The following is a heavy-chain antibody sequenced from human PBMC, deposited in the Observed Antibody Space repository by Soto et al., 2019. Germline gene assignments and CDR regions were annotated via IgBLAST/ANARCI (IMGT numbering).Heavy chain of an antibody. CDR2: IYYSGST. Sequence: QVQLQESGPGLVKPSQTLSLTCTVSGGSISSGGYYWSWIRQHPGKGLEWIGYIYYSGSTYYNPSVKSRVTISVDTSKNQFSLKLSSVTAADTAVYYCARARDIWRSSNSPGYYYMDVWGKGTTVTVSS. D-gene: IGHD2-2*01. J-gene: IGHJ6*03. V-gene: IGHV4-31*03. CDR3: ARARDIWRSSNSPGYYYMDV. CDR1: GGSISSGGYY.